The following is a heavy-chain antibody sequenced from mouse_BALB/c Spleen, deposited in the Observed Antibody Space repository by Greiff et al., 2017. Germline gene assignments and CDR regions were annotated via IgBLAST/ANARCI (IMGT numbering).Heavy chain of an antibody. V-gene: IGHV5-17*02. D-gene: IGHD1-1*01. CDR2: ISSGSSTI. CDR3: ARDYGSSYGFAY. CDR1: GFTFSSFG. J-gene: IGHJ3*01. Sequence: DVMLVESGGGLVQPGGSRKLSCAASGFTFSSFGMHWVRQAPEKGLEWVAYISSGSSTIYYADTVKGRFTISRDNPKNTLFLQMTSLRSEDTAMYYCARDYGSSYGFAYWGQGTLVTVSA.